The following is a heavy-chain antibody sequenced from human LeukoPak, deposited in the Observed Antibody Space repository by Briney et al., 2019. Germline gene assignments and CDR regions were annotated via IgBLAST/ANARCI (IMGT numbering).Heavy chain of an antibody. CDR3: ARANEEVPAAIGYVDY. D-gene: IGHD2-2*02. J-gene: IGHJ4*02. Sequence: SETLSLTCTVSGGSISSSSYYWGWIRQPPGKGLEWIGSIYYSGSTYYNPSLKSRVTISVDTSKNQFSLKLSSVTAADTAVYYCARANEEVPAAIGYVDYWGQGTLVTVSS. CDR2: IYYSGST. V-gene: IGHV4-39*01. CDR1: GGSISSSSYY.